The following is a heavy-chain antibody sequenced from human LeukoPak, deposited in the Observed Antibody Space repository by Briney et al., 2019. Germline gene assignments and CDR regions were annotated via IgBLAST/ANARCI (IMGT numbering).Heavy chain of an antibody. D-gene: IGHD6-19*01. CDR3: ARAVTGQRAFDI. J-gene: IGHJ3*02. CDR1: GFTFSSYA. V-gene: IGHV3-48*02. CDR2: ITSSSSSL. Sequence: PGGSLRLSCAASGFTFSSYAMNWVRQAPGKGLEWLSHITSSSSSLFYADSVKGRFTISRDNAKNSLYLQMHSLRDEDTAIYYCARAVTGQRAFDIWGQGTMVTVSS.